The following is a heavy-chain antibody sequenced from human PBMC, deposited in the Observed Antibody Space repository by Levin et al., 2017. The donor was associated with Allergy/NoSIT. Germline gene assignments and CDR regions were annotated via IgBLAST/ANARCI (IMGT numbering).Heavy chain of an antibody. V-gene: IGHV4-39*01. Sequence: PSETLSLTCTVSGGSISRSSYYWGWIRQPPGKGLEWIGSIYYSGPTYHNPSLKSRITISVDTSKSQFSLKVSSVTAADTAVYYCLVATTSRLVRVDYWGQGTLVTVSS. J-gene: IGHJ4*02. CDR2: IYYSGPT. CDR3: LVATTSRLVRVDY. D-gene: IGHD5-12*01. CDR1: GGSISRSSYY.